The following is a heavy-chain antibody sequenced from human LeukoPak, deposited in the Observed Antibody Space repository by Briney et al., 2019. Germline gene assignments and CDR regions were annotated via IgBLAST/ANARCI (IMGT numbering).Heavy chain of an antibody. Sequence: SVKVSCKASGYTFTSYGISWVRQAPGQGLEWMGGIIPIFGTANYAQKFQGRVTITADESTSTAYMELSSLRSEDTAVYYCAGALGYCSSTSCPFDYWGQGTLVTVSS. J-gene: IGHJ4*02. CDR1: GYTFTSYG. V-gene: IGHV1-69*13. CDR3: AGALGYCSSTSCPFDY. CDR2: IIPIFGTA. D-gene: IGHD2-2*01.